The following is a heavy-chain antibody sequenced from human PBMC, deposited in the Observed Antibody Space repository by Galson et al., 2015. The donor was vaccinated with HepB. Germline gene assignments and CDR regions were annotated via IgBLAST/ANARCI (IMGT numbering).Heavy chain of an antibody. V-gene: IGHV1-18*01. CDR1: GYTFTSYG. CDR2: ISAYNGNT. D-gene: IGHD3-22*01. Sequence: SVKVSCKASGYTFTSYGISWVRQAPGQGLEWMGWISAYNGNTNYAQKLQGRVTMTTDTSTSTAYMELSSLRSEDTAVYYCARGYYYDSSGYPVPGWYFDLWGRGTLVTVSS. CDR3: ARGYYYDSSGYPVPGWYFDL. J-gene: IGHJ2*01.